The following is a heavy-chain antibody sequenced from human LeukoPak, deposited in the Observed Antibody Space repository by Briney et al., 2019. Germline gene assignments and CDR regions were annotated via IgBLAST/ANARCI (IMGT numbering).Heavy chain of an antibody. D-gene: IGHD3-16*02. CDR3: AKDIRLSVGSSPFDS. CDR2: IYYSGST. CDR1: GGSISSYY. J-gene: IGHJ4*02. V-gene: IGHV4-59*01. Sequence: PSETLSLTCTVSGGSISSYYWSWIRQPPGKGLEWIGYIYYSGSTNYNPSLKSRVTISVDTSKNQFSLKLSSVTAADTAVYYCAKDIRLSVGSSPFDSWGQGTLVTVSS.